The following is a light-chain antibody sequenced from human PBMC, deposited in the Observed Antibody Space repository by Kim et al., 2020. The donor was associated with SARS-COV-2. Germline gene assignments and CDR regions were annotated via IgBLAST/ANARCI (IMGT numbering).Light chain of an antibody. V-gene: IGLV2-8*01. J-gene: IGLJ1*01. CDR1: SRVVGGYNS. CDR3: ASYAGTNTYV. Sequence: GQSVAISCTGTSRVVGGYNSVSWYQHHPGTAPKLLISEATKRPSGVPDRFSGSKSGNTASLTVSGLQAEDEADYYCASYAGTNTYVFGTGTKVTVL. CDR2: EAT.